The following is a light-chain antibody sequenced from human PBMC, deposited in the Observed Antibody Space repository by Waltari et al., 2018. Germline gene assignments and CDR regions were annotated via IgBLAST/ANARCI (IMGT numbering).Light chain of an antibody. J-gene: IGLJ3*02. CDR1: SPNIGPGYE. Sequence: QSVLTQPPSVSGAPGQRVTIPCPGNSPNIGPGYEVPWYQQFPGTAPRLLIFDNRNRPSGVPDRFSGSKSGTSASLAITGLQAEDEADYYCQSYDISLNGWVFGGGTKLTVL. CDR2: DNR. V-gene: IGLV1-40*01. CDR3: QSYDISLNGWV.